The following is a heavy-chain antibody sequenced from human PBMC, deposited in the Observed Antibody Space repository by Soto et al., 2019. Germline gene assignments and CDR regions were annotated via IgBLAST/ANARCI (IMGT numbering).Heavy chain of an antibody. CDR2: ISGSGGST. CDR3: AKLSSVVPAAKDY. J-gene: IGHJ4*02. V-gene: IGHV3-23*01. D-gene: IGHD2-2*01. Sequence: PGGSLRLSCAASGFTFSDYYMSWVRQAPGKGLEWVSAISGSGGSTYYADSVKGRFTISRDNSKNTLYLQMNSLRAEDTAVYYCAKLSSVVPAAKDYWGQGTLVTVSS. CDR1: GFTFSDYY.